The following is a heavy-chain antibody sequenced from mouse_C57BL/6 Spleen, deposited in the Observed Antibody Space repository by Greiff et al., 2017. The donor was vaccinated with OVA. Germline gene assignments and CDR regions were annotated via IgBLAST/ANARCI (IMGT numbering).Heavy chain of an antibody. D-gene: IGHD2-1*01. CDR3: TKTYGNYKFAY. Sequence: VQLQQSGAELVRPGASVKLSCTASGFNIKDDYMHWVKQRPEQGLEWIGWIDPENGDTEYASKFQGKATITADTSSNTAYLQLSSLTSEDTAVYYWTKTYGNYKFAYWGQGTLVTVSA. J-gene: IGHJ3*01. CDR1: GFNIKDDY. CDR2: IDPENGDT. V-gene: IGHV14-4*01.